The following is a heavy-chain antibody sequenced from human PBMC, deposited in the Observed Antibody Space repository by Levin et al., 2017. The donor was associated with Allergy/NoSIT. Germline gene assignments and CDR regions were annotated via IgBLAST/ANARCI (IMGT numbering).Heavy chain of an antibody. CDR3: ARGGDSAVAGIDWTHPLDY. D-gene: IGHD6-19*01. Sequence: GESLKISCAASGFTFSNFGIHWVRQAPGKGLEWVSAIWYDGSNKYYRDSVKGRFTISRDNSKNTLYLQMDSLRAEDTAVYYCARGGDSAVAGIDWTHPLDYWGQGTLVTVSS. CDR2: IWYDGSNK. CDR1: GFTFSNFG. V-gene: IGHV3-33*01. J-gene: IGHJ4*02.